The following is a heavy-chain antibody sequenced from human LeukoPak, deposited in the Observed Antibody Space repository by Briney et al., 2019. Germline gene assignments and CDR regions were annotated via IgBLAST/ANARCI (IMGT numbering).Heavy chain of an antibody. J-gene: IGHJ5*02. CDR2: IYTSGST. CDR3: ARQLYGVLWFGEFDP. CDR1: GGSISSGSYC. Sequence: SQTLSLTCTVSGGSISSGSYCWSWIRQPAGKGLEWIGRIYTSGSTNYNPSLKSRVTISVDTSKNQFSLKLSSVTAADTAVYYCARQLYGVLWFGEFDPWGQGTLVTVSS. V-gene: IGHV4-61*02. D-gene: IGHD3-10*01.